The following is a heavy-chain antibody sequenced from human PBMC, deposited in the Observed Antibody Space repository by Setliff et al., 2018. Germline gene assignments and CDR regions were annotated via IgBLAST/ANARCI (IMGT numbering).Heavy chain of an antibody. Sequence: PSETLSLTCSVSGASINRDYWNWIRQLPGKGLEWIGYIHSSGRSNYNPSLKSRVTTSIDTSKNQISLSLSSVTAADTAVYYCARHASSYSDNSGYYYEIGYFRHWGQGTLVTVSS. CDR1: GASINRDY. J-gene: IGHJ1*01. D-gene: IGHD3-22*01. V-gene: IGHV4-4*08. CDR3: ARHASSYSDNSGYYYEIGYFRH. CDR2: IHSSGRS.